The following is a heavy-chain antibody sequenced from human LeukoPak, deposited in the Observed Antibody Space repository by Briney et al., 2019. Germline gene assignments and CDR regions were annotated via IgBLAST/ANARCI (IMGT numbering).Heavy chain of an antibody. V-gene: IGHV4-34*01. D-gene: IGHD3-10*01. CDR2: INHSGST. J-gene: IGHJ3*02. CDR1: GGSFSGYY. CDR3: ARTRAPELLWCGELSSDAFDI. Sequence: SETLSLTCAVYGGSFSGYYWSWIRQPPGKGLEWIGEINHSGSTNYNPSLKSRVTISVDTSKNQFSLKLSSVTAADKAVYYCARTRAPELLWCGELSSDAFDIWGQGTMVTVSS.